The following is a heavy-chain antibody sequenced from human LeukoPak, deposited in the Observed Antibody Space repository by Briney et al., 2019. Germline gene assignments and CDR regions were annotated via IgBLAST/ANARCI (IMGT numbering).Heavy chain of an antibody. J-gene: IGHJ5*02. Sequence: SQTLSLSSAISGDSVSSNSAAWNWIGQSPSRGLEWLGRTYYRSKWYNDYAVSVKSRITINPDTSKNQFSLQLNSVTPEDTAVYYCARGPRIAAAGNSGFTPWGQGTLVTVSS. D-gene: IGHD6-13*01. CDR1: GDSVSSNSAA. CDR3: ARGPRIAAAGNSGFTP. V-gene: IGHV6-1*01. CDR2: TYYRSKWYN.